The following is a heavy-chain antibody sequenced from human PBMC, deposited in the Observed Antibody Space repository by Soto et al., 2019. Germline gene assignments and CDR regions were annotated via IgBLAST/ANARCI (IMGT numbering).Heavy chain of an antibody. J-gene: IGHJ4*02. V-gene: IGHV4-30-4*01. CDR2: IYYSGST. D-gene: IGHD5-12*01. CDR3: ARDRGGYERIDY. CDR1: GGSISSDDSY. Sequence: LSLTCTVSGGSISSDDSYWSWIRQPPGKGLEWIGYIYYSGSTYYNPSLKSRVTISVDTSKNQFSLKLNSVTAADMAVYYCARDRGGYERIDYWGQGTLVTVSS.